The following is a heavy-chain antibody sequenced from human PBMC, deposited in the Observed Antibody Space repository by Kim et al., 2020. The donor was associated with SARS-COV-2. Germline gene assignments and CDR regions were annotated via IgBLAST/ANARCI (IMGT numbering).Heavy chain of an antibody. CDR2: ISAYNGNT. D-gene: IGHD4-17*01. CDR1: GYTFTSYG. Sequence: ASVKVSCKASGYTFTSYGISWVRQAPGQGLEWMGWISAYNGNTNYAQKLQGRVTMTTDTSTSTAYMELRSLRSDDTAVYYCARHLTTVVNRGGYYFDYWGQGTLVTVSS. J-gene: IGHJ4*02. V-gene: IGHV1-18*01. CDR3: ARHLTTVVNRGGYYFDY.